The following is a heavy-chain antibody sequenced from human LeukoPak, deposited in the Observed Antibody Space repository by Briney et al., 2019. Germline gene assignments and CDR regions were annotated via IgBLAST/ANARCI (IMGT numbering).Heavy chain of an antibody. D-gene: IGHD6-19*01. V-gene: IGHV3-30-3*01. CDR2: ISYDGSNK. Sequence: GGSLRLSCAASGFTFSSYAMHLVRQAAGKGLEWVAVISYDGSNKYYADSVKGRFTISRDNSKNTLYLQMNSLRAEDTAVYYCARGGDQQWLVLINFDYWGQGTLVTVSS. CDR1: GFTFSSYA. J-gene: IGHJ4*02. CDR3: ARGGDQQWLVLINFDY.